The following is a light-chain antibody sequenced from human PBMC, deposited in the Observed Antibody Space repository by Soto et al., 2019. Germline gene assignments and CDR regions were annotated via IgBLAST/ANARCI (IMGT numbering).Light chain of an antibody. CDR3: SSYTSSSTLV. CDR2: EVN. J-gene: IGLJ2*01. CDR1: SSDVGGYNY. Sequence: QSALTQPASVSGSPGQSITISCTGTSSDVGGYNYVSWYQQHPGKAPKLMIFEVNNRPSGVSNRFSGSKSGITASLTISGLQADDEADYHCSSYTSSSTLVFGGGTKVTVL. V-gene: IGLV2-14*01.